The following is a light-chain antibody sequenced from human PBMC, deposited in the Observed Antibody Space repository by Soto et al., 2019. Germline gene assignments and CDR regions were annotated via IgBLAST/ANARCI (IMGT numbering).Light chain of an antibody. V-gene: IGKV1-5*03. J-gene: IGKJ4*01. CDR2: KAS. Sequence: DIQMSRSPSTLTASVGDRVTLTCRASQTINRWLAWYQQRPGKAPKLLIHKASTLEGGVPSRFSGSASGTEVTLTISSLQPDDFATYYCLQYNSFPLTFGGGTKVELK. CDR1: QTINRW. CDR3: LQYNSFPLT.